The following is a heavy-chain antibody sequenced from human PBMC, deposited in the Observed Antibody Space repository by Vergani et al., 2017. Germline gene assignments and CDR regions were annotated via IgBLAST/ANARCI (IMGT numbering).Heavy chain of an antibody. CDR3: ARVNTETNGHLYYYYYMDV. D-gene: IGHD4-11*01. CDR2: IDHTGRP. CDR1: GESFTSYH. J-gene: IGHJ6*03. Sequence: QVQLQQWGGGLLKPSETLSLTCVVNGESFTSYHWTWIRQSLGEGLEWVGAIDHTGRPDYNPSLKSRLTMSVDKSRNQFSLTLNSVTATDTAIYFCARVNTETNGHLYYYYYMDVWGQGTAVTVS. V-gene: IGHV4-34*01.